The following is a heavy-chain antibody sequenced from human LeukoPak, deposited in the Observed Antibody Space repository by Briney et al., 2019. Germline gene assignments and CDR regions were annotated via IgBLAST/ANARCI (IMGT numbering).Heavy chain of an antibody. Sequence: GGSLRLSCAAPGFTVSSNYMNWVRQAPGKGLEWVSVIYSGGSTYYADSVKGRFTISRDNSKNTLYLQMNSLRAEDTAVYYCARESSGILTGYYIDYWGQGTLVTVSS. J-gene: IGHJ4*02. CDR2: IYSGGST. CDR3: ARESSGILTGYYIDY. CDR1: GFTVSSNY. D-gene: IGHD3-9*01. V-gene: IGHV3-53*01.